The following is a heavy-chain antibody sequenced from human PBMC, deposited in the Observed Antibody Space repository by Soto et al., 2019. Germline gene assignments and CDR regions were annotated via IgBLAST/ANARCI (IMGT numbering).Heavy chain of an antibody. J-gene: IGHJ4*02. V-gene: IGHV3-66*01. CDR1: GFTVSTKY. D-gene: IGHD3-16*01. CDR3: ARDSWAADY. CDR2: IYSGGST. Sequence: EVQLVESGGGLVQPGGSLRLSCAASGFTVSTKYMSWVRQAPGKGLEWVSVIYSGGSTFYADSVRGRFTISRDNSKNTVHIQITSLRDEDSDVYYCARDSWAADYLGKVTVVSLSS.